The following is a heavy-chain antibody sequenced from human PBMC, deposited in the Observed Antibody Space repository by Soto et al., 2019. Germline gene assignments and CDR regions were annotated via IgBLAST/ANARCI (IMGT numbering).Heavy chain of an antibody. D-gene: IGHD6-6*01. Sequence: PGGSLRLSCAASGFTFSSYWMHWVRQAPGKGLVWVSRINSDGSSTSYADSVKGRFTISRDNAKNTLYLQMNSLRAEDTAVYYCAGDQGSSDAFDIWGQGTMVTVSS. J-gene: IGHJ3*02. CDR2: INSDGSST. V-gene: IGHV3-74*01. CDR3: AGDQGSSDAFDI. CDR1: GFTFSSYW.